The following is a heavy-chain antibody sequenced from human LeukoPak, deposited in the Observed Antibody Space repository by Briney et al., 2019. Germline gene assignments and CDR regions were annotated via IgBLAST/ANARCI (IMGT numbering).Heavy chain of an antibody. Sequence: SQILSLTCTVSGGSISSGDYYWSWIRQPPGKGLEWIGYIYYSGNTYYNPSLKSRVTMSVDTSKNQFSLKLSSVTAADTAVYYCARQVRDSSGYYPYYFDYWGQGTLVTVSS. CDR2: IYYSGNT. V-gene: IGHV4-30-4*01. D-gene: IGHD3-22*01. CDR1: GGSISSGDYY. CDR3: ARQVRDSSGYYPYYFDY. J-gene: IGHJ4*02.